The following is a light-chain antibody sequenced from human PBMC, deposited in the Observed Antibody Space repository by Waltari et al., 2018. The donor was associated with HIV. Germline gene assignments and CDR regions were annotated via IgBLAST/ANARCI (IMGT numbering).Light chain of an antibody. CDR1: SGNIATNY. CDR3: QSYDNNDVI. CDR2: EDN. Sequence: FVLTQPHSVSESPGKTVTISCTRNSGNIATNYVQWYPQRPGSSPTTVIYEDNQRPSGVPDRFSGSIDSSSNSAALTISGPETDDEADYYCQSYDNNDVIFGGGTRLTVL. V-gene: IGLV6-57*01. J-gene: IGLJ2*01.